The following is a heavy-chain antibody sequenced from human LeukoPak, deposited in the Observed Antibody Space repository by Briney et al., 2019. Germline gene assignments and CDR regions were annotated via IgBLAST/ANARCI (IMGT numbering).Heavy chain of an antibody. Sequence: ASVKVSCKASGYTFTGYYMRWVRQAPGQGLEWMGRINPNSGGTNYAQKFQGRVTMTRDTSISTAYMELSRLRSDDTAVYYCARALTVGGSSGWYPDYWGQGTLVTVSS. J-gene: IGHJ4*02. CDR1: GYTFTGYY. V-gene: IGHV1-2*06. CDR3: ARALTVGGSSGWYPDY. D-gene: IGHD6-19*01. CDR2: INPNSGGT.